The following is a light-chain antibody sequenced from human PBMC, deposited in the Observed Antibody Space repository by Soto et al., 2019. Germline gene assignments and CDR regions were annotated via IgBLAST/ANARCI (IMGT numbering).Light chain of an antibody. CDR2: EDN. V-gene: IGLV6-57*02. Sequence: NFMLTQPHSVSESPGKTVTISCTGSSGSIASNYVQWYQQRPGSAPTTVIYEDNQRPSGVPDRFSGSIDSSSNSASLTISGLKTEDEADYYCQSYDSSNHKVFGGGTKLPS. J-gene: IGLJ2*01. CDR1: SGSIASNY. CDR3: QSYDSSNHKV.